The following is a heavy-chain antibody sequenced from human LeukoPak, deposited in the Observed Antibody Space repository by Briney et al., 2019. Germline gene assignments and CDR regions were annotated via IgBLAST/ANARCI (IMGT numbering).Heavy chain of an antibody. V-gene: IGHV1-2*02. CDR3: ARDQGHGGNAWDY. CDR2: INPNSGGT. Sequence: ASVKVSCKVSGYAFTVYYMHWVRQGPGQGLEWLGWINPNSGGTNYAQNFQGRVTMTRDTSISTFYMELSRLRSDDTAVYYCARDQGHGGNAWDYWGQGTLVTVSS. J-gene: IGHJ4*02. CDR1: GYAFTVYY. D-gene: IGHD4-23*01.